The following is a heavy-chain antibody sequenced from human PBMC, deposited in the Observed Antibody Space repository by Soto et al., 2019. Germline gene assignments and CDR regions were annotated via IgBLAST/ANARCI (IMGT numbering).Heavy chain of an antibody. CDR3: ARALGAPGRGSAVGYYYHYGMDV. D-gene: IGHD2-2*01. Sequence: EVQLVESGGGLVQPGGSLRLSCAASEFTFSSYWMNWVRQAPGKGLEWVANINAAGSETYYVDSVKGRFTISRDNAKNSLYLQMNSLRCEDTAGYYCARALGAPGRGSAVGYYYHYGMDVWGQGTTVTVSS. J-gene: IGHJ6*02. CDR2: INAAGSET. CDR1: EFTFSSYW. V-gene: IGHV3-7*05.